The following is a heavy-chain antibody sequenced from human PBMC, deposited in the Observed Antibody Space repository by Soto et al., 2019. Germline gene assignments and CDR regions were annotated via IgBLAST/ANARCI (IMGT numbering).Heavy chain of an antibody. CDR3: AKALYYYDSSPLDH. Sequence: VQLVESGGGEIQTGGSLRLSCAAAGFDFDDFAMHWVRQPPGKGLEWVSLTNSDGTDSYYMDSVRGRFTISRDNGKNSLYLQMDRLRPEDTALYFCAKALYYYDSSPLDHWGQGTLDSVSS. J-gene: IGHJ4*02. CDR1: GFDFDDFA. D-gene: IGHD3-22*01. CDR2: TNSDGTDS. V-gene: IGHV3-43D*03.